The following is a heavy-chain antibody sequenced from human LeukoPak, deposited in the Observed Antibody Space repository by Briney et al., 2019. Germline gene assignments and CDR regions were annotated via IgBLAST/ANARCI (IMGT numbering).Heavy chain of an antibody. J-gene: IGHJ4*02. CDR1: GGSFSGYY. V-gene: IGHV4-34*01. D-gene: IGHD4-23*01. Sequence: SETLSLTCAVYGGSFSGYYWSWIRQPPGKGLEWIGEINHSGSTNYNPSLKSRVTISVNTSKNQFSLKLSSVTAADTAVYYCARGAHAYGGNSGYWGQGTLVTVSS. CDR2: INHSGST. CDR3: ARGAHAYGGNSGY.